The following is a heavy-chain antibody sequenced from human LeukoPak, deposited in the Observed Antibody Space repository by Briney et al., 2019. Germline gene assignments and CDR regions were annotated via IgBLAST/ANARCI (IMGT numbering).Heavy chain of an antibody. D-gene: IGHD6-6*01. Sequence: SETLSLTCSVSGDSISSGSHYWSWIRQPAGKGLEWIGRIFTSGATNYIPSLKSRVTISVDTSRNQFSLKLSSATAADTAVYFCARTSSSSRYYYYFMDVWGEGATVTVSS. J-gene: IGHJ6*03. CDR1: GDSISSGSHY. CDR2: IFTSGAT. V-gene: IGHV4-61*02. CDR3: ARTSSSSRYYYYFMDV.